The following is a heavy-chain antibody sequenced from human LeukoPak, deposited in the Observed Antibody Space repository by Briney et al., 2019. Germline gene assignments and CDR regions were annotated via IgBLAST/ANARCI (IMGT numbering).Heavy chain of an antibody. D-gene: IGHD1-7*01. CDR1: GGSISSYY. CDR3: ARGRFPHNWNYVGFDY. CDR2: IYYSGST. J-gene: IGHJ4*02. V-gene: IGHV4-59*01. Sequence: SETLSLTCTVSGGSISSYYWSWIRQPPGKGLEWSGYIYYSGSTNYNPSLKSRVTISVDTSKNQFSLKLSSVTAADTAVYYCARGRFPHNWNYVGFDYWGQGTLVTVSS.